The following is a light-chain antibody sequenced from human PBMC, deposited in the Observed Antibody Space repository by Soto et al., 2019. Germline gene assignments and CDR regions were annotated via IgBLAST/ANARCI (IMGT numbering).Light chain of an antibody. J-gene: IGKJ5*01. CDR3: QQYHSGPIT. CDR1: QSVLSSSNNKNY. V-gene: IGKV4-1*01. Sequence: DIVMTQSPDSLTVSLVERATINCKSSQSVLSSSNNKNYLAWHQQKPGQPPKVLIYWASTRESGVPDRFGGSGSGTDFTLTINNLQAEDVAVYYCQQYHSGPITFGQGTRLEIK. CDR2: WAS.